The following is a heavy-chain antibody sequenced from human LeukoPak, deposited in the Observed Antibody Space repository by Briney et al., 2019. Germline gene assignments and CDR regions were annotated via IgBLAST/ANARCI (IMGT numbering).Heavy chain of an antibody. D-gene: IGHD2-15*01. CDR1: GGSISSGGYY. CDR2: IYYSGRT. Sequence: SQTLSLTCTVSGGSISSGGYYWPWIRQHPGKGLEWIVYIYYSGRTYYNPSLKSRVTISVDTSKNQFSLRLSSVTAADTAVYYCALGYCGGGSCYAREYFQHWGQGTLVTVSS. V-gene: IGHV4-31*03. CDR3: ALGYCGGGSCYAREYFQH. J-gene: IGHJ1*01.